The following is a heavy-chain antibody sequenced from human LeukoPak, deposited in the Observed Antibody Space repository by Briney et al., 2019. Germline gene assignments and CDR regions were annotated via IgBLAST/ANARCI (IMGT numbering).Heavy chain of an antibody. V-gene: IGHV4-31*03. J-gene: IGHJ4*02. CDR1: GGSISSGDHN. D-gene: IGHD1-7*01. CDR3: ARVTAGTTVDY. CDR2: IYYSGRT. Sequence: SETLSLTCTVSGGSISSGDHNWSWIRQHPGKGLEWIGYIYYSGRTYYNPSLKSRVTISVDTSKNQFSLNLSSVTAADTAVYYCARVTAGTTVDYWGQGTLVTVSS.